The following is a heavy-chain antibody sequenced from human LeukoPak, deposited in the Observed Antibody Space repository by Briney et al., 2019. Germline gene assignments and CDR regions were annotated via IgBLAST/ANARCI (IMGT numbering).Heavy chain of an antibody. J-gene: IGHJ4*02. CDR1: GFTFSSHA. CDR2: ISGSGGT. V-gene: IGHV3-23*01. Sequence: PGGSLRLSCAASGFTFSSHAMSWVRQAPGKGLEWVSVISGSGGTYYADSVKGRFTISRDNSKNTLYLQMNNLRAEDTAVYHCATNAGQWLVPFDHWGQGTLVTVSS. D-gene: IGHD6-19*01. CDR3: ATNAGQWLVPFDH.